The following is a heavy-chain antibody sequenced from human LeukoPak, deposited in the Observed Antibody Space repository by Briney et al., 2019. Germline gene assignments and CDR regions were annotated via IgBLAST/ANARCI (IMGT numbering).Heavy chain of an antibody. D-gene: IGHD1/OR15-1a*01. V-gene: IGHV4-61*02. CDR2: IYTSGST. CDR1: GGSISSGSYY. J-gene: IGHJ4*02. CDR3: VRDGRSITGTIWAYYFDY. Sequence: SQTLSLTCTVSGGSISSGSYYWSWIRQPAGKGLEWIGRIYTSGSTNYNPSLKSRVTISVDTSKNQFSLKLSSVTAADTAVYYCVRDGRSITGTIWAYYFDYWGQGTLVTVS.